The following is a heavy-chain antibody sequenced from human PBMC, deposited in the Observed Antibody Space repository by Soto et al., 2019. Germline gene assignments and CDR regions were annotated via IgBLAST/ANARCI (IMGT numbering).Heavy chain of an antibody. CDR1: GGTFSSYA. J-gene: IGHJ5*02. Sequence: QVQLVQSGAEVKKPGSSVKVSCKASGGTFSSYAISWVRQAPGQGLEWMGGIIPIFGTANYAQKFQGRVTITADESTSTAYMERSSLRSEDTAVYYCARSSCYYNLGWFDPWGQGTLVTVSS. V-gene: IGHV1-69*01. D-gene: IGHD3-10*01. CDR2: IIPIFGTA. CDR3: ARSSCYYNLGWFDP.